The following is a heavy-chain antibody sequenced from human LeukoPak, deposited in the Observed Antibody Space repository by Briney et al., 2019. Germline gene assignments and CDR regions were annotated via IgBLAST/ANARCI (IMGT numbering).Heavy chain of an antibody. CDR1: GFTFSDYY. J-gene: IGHJ2*01. Sequence: PGRSLRLSCAASGFTFSDYYMSWIRQAPGKGLEWVSYISRSSTYTPYADSVKGRFTISRDNAKNSLSLQMNSLRAEDTAVYYCAGVAAALSTYWFFDLWGRGTLVTVSS. D-gene: IGHD2-15*01. V-gene: IGHV3-11*06. CDR3: AGVAAALSTYWFFDL. CDR2: ISRSSTYT.